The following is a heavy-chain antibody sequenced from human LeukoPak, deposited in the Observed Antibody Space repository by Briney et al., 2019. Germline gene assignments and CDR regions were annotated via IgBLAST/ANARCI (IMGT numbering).Heavy chain of an antibody. V-gene: IGHV3-30*18. D-gene: IGHD1-26*01. Sequence: GRSLRLSCAASGFTFSNFAIHWVRQAPGKGLEWVAVILYDGRNKYYGDSVEGRFTISRDNSKNTVYLEMNSLRAEDTAVYYCAKDIPISGSYFHWGQGTLVTVSP. CDR1: GFTFSNFA. J-gene: IGHJ4*02. CDR2: ILYDGRNK. CDR3: AKDIPISGSYFH.